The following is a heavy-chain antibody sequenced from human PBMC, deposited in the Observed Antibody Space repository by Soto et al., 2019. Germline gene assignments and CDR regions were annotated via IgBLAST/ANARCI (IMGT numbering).Heavy chain of an antibody. D-gene: IGHD4-17*01. CDR1: GGSISSGGYY. V-gene: IGHV4-31*03. CDR3: ARDVSVPNDYGDCGQFDL. J-gene: IGHJ2*01. Sequence: QVQLQESGPGLVKPSQTLSLTCTVSGGSISSGGYYWSWIRQHPGKGLEWIGYIYYSGSTYYNPSLKSRVTISVDTSKIQFSLKLSSVTAADTAVYYCARDVSVPNDYGDCGQFDLWGRGTLVTVSS. CDR2: IYYSGST.